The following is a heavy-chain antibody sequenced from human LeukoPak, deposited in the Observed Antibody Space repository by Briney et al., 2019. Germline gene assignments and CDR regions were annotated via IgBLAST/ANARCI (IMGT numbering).Heavy chain of an antibody. J-gene: IGHJ4*02. D-gene: IGHD6-13*01. Sequence: GASVKVSCKASGGTFSSYAINWVRQAPGQGLEWMGGIIPIFGTANYAQKFQGRVTITADESTSTAYMELSSLRSEDTAVYYCGSILAAGTLGYFDYWGQGTLVTVSS. V-gene: IGHV1-69*13. CDR1: GGTFSSYA. CDR3: GSILAAGTLGYFDY. CDR2: IIPIFGTA.